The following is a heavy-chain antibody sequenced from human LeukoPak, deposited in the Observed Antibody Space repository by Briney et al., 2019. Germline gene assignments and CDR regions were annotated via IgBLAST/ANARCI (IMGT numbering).Heavy chain of an antibody. D-gene: IGHD6-13*01. CDR2: ISSSSYI. CDR1: GFTFSSDS. CDR3: ARDRGIAAAGIGAFDI. J-gene: IGHJ3*02. Sequence: PGGSLRLSCAASGFTFSSDSMNWVRQAPGKGLEWVSSISSSSYIYYADSVKGRFTISRDNAKNSLYLQMNSLRAEDTAVYYCARDRGIAAAGIGAFDIWGQGTMVTVSS. V-gene: IGHV3-21*01.